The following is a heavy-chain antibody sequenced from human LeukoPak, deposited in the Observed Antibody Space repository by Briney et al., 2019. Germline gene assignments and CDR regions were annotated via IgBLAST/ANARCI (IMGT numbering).Heavy chain of an antibody. CDR2: ISSSGTTI. CDR1: GFTFSRYE. CDR3: ARGPDYDFWSGYSSRKYDY. Sequence: TGGSLRLSCAASGFTFSRYEMNWVRQAPGKGLEWVSYISSSGTTIYYADSVKGRFTISRDNAKNSLYLQMNSLRAEDTAVYYCARGPDYDFWSGYSSRKYDYWGQGTLVTVSS. D-gene: IGHD3-3*01. J-gene: IGHJ4*02. V-gene: IGHV3-48*03.